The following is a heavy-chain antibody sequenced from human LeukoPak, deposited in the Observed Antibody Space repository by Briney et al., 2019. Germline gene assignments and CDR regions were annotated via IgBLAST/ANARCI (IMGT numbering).Heavy chain of an antibody. CDR2: ISSSGSTI. D-gene: IGHD1-26*01. V-gene: IGHV3-48*04. CDR1: GFTFSSYA. J-gene: IGHJ4*02. Sequence: PGGSLRLSCAASGFTFSSYAMSWVRQAPGKGLEWVSYISSSGSTIYYADSVKGRFTISRDNAKNSLYLQMNSLRAEDTAVYYCAPRRPWELLNWGQGTLVTVSS. CDR3: APRRPWELLN.